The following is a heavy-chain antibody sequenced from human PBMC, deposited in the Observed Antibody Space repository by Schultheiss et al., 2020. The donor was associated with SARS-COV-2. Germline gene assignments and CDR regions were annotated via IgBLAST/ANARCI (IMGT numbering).Heavy chain of an antibody. V-gene: IGHV1-18*04. CDR2: INPNSGGT. Sequence: ASVKVSCKASGYTFTSYGISWVRQAPGQGLEWMGWINPNSGGTIYAQKFQGRVTITRDTSASTAYMELNSLRSEDTAVYYCARGALYVWSYGAYWGQGTLVTVSS. CDR3: ARGALYVWSYGAY. D-gene: IGHD2-8*01. CDR1: GYTFTSYG. J-gene: IGHJ4*02.